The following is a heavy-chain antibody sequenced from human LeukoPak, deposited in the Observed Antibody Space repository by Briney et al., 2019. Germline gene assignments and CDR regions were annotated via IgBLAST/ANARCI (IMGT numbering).Heavy chain of an antibody. V-gene: IGHV1-69*04. Sequence: SVKVSCKASGGTFSSYTISWVRQAPGQGLEWMGRIIPVLGIANYAQKFQGRVTITADKSTSTAYMELSSLRSEDTAVYYCAREKTGTKYYFDYWGQGTLVTVSS. CDR2: IIPVLGIA. CDR3: AREKTGTKYYFDY. CDR1: GGTFSSYT. D-gene: IGHD1-7*01. J-gene: IGHJ4*02.